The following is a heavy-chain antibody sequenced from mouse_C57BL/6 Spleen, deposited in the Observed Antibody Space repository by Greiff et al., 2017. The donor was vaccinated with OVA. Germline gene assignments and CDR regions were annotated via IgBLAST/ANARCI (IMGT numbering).Heavy chain of an antibody. CDR3: ARRQDYYGSLDY. J-gene: IGHJ2*01. Sequence: VQLQQSGAELVKPGASVKMSCKASGYTFTTYPIEWMKQNHGKSLEWIGNFHPYNDDTKYNEKFKGKATLTLEKSSSTVYLELSRLTSDDSAVYYCARRQDYYGSLDYWGQGTTLTVSS. CDR1: GYTFTTYP. D-gene: IGHD1-1*01. CDR2: FHPYNDDT. V-gene: IGHV1-47*01.